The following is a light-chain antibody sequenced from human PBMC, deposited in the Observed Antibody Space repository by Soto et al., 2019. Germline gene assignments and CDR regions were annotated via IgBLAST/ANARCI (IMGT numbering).Light chain of an antibody. CDR1: QGISYY. J-gene: IGKJ2*03. CDR2: ATS. CDR3: QHYIRAPYS. V-gene: IGKV1-27*01. Sequence: DIQMTQSPSSLSASVGDSVTITCRASQGISYYIAWYQQMLGKAPKLLIYATSTLQSGVPSRFSGSGSGTDFTLTISSLQPEDVRTYYCQHYIRAPYSFGQGTKLEIK.